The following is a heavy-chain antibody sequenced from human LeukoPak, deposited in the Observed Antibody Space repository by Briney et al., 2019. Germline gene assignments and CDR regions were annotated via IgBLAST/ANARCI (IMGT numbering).Heavy chain of an antibody. CDR1: GVSLISDSYF. CDR3: GRVVVAYARAEYFQY. CDR2: ISYDGRT. J-gene: IGHJ1*01. Sequence: PSETLSLTCTVSGVSLISDSYFWGWIRQPPGKGLEWIASISYDGRTYNNRSLKSRVTISVDTSKSQFALKLSFVTAADTAVYHCGRVVVAYARAEYFQYLGQGTLVIVSS. V-gene: IGHV4-39*01. D-gene: IGHD3-22*01.